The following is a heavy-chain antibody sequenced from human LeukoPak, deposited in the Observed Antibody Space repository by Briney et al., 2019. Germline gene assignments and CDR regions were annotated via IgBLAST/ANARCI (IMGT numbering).Heavy chain of an antibody. J-gene: IGHJ6*03. Sequence: ASVKVSCTASGYTFKKYGISWVRQVPGQGLEWIGWISTDSGNTNLAQKLQGRVTMTTDTYRSTASMELRGLISDDTAVYYCARGVEVANTNYFYYYYMDVWGKGTTVIVSS. D-gene: IGHD2-15*01. CDR3: ARGVEVANTNYFYYYYMDV. V-gene: IGHV1-18*01. CDR2: ISTDSGNT. CDR1: GYTFKKYG.